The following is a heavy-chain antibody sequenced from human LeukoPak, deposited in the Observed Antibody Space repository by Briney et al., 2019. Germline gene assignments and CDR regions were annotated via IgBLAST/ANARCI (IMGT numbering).Heavy chain of an antibody. CDR2: IYYSGST. CDR1: GGSISSDY. V-gene: IGHV4-59*04. CDR3: ARRIYGLAIDY. D-gene: IGHD3-16*01. J-gene: IGHJ4*02. Sequence: SETLSLTCTVSGGSISSDYWGWIRQPPGKGLEWIGQIYYSGSTYYSPSLKSRVTISVDTSKNQFSLKLSSVTAADTAVYYCARRIYGLAIDYWGQGTLVTVSS.